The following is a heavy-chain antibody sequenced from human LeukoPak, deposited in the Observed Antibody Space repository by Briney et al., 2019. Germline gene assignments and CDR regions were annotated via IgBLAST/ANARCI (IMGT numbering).Heavy chain of an antibody. CDR2: INHSGST. CDR3: ARDMEYYYDSSGPDAFDI. D-gene: IGHD3-22*01. Sequence: PSETLSLTCAVYGGSFSGYYWSWIRQPPGKGLEWIGEINHSGSTNYNPSLKSRVTISVDTSKNQFSLKLSSVTAADTAVYYCARDMEYYYDSSGPDAFDIWGQGTMVTVSS. J-gene: IGHJ3*02. V-gene: IGHV4-34*01. CDR1: GGSFSGYY.